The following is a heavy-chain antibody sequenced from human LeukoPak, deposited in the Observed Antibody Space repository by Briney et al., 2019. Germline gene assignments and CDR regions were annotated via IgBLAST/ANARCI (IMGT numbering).Heavy chain of an antibody. J-gene: IGHJ4*02. CDR3: TIGGASGSLAH. D-gene: IGHD6-13*01. V-gene: IGHV4-4*07. CDR2: TYTSGDT. Sequence: TPSEPLSLTCTVSRASISDNYWSWSRQPAGKALEWIGRTYTSGDTNYNPSLKSRASVSVDTSKNQFYLSLRYVTAADTAVYYCTIGGASGSLAHWGPGTLVTVSS. CDR1: RASISDNY.